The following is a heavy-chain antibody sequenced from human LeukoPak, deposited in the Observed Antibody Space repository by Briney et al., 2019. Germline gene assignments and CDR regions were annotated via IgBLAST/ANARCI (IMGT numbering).Heavy chain of an antibody. D-gene: IGHD1-26*01. CDR1: GFTFSSYE. J-gene: IGHJ4*02. Sequence: GGSLRLSCAASGFTFSSYEMNWVRQAPGKGLEWVSYISSSGSTIYYADSVKGRFTISRDNAKNSLYLQMNSLRVEDTAVYYCARERKPVGFDYWGQGTLVTVSS. V-gene: IGHV3-48*03. CDR2: ISSSGSTI. CDR3: ARERKPVGFDY.